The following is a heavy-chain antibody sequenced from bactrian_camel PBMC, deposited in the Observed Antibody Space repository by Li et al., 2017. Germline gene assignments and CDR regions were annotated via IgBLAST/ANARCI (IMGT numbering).Heavy chain of an antibody. J-gene: IGHJ4*01. Sequence: VESGGGSVQAGGSLNLSCTTTPLTYQSNLMGYFRQAPGKGREARETIAAISFDSSRALYTDSVKGRFTISQDNAKNTVYLQMNSLQPEDTGVYYCVRSNNRAFGIWGQGTQVTVS. CDR1: PLTYQSNL. D-gene: IGHD1*01. CDR3: VRSNNRAFGI. V-gene: IGHV3-2*01. CDR2: ISFDSSRA.